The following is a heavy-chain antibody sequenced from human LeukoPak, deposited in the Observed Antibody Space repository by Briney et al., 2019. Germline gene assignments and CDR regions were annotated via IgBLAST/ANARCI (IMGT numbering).Heavy chain of an antibody. V-gene: IGHV3-48*03. CDR3: ASGYSYGYGY. J-gene: IGHJ4*02. D-gene: IGHD5-18*01. CDR1: GFTFSAYE. CDR2: ISSSGSTI. Sequence: GGSLTLSCTASGFTFSAYEMNWVRQAPGKGLEWVSYISSSGSTIYYADSVKGRFTISRDNAKNSLYLQMNSLRAEDTAVYYCASGYSYGYGYWGQGTLVTVSS.